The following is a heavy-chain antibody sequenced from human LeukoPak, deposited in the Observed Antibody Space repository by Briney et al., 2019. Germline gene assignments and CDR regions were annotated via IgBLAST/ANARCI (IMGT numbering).Heavy chain of an antibody. CDR1: GFTFSSYG. Sequence: GSLRLSCAASGFTFSSYGMHWVRQAPGKGLEWVAVIWYDGSNKYYADSVKGRFTISRDNSKNTLYLQMNSLRAEDTAVYYCARGGSYYGSGGYYFDYWGQGTLVTVSS. D-gene: IGHD3-10*01. J-gene: IGHJ4*02. CDR3: ARGGSYYGSGGYYFDY. V-gene: IGHV3-33*01. CDR2: IWYDGSNK.